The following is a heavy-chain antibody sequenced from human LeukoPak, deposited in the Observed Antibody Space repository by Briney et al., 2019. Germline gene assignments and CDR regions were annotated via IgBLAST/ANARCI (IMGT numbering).Heavy chain of an antibody. D-gene: IGHD4-17*01. CDR1: GYTFTSYD. Sequence: ASVKVSCKASGYTFTSYDINWVRQATGQGLEWMGWMNPNSGNTGYAQKFQGRVTITRNTSISTAYMELSSLRSEDTAVYYCARGTTGDYSSDYWGQGTLVTVSS. V-gene: IGHV1-8*03. J-gene: IGHJ4*02. CDR3: ARGTTGDYSSDY. CDR2: MNPNSGNT.